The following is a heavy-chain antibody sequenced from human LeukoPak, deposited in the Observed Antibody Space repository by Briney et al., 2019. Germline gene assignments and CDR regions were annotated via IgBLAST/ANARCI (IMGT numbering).Heavy chain of an antibody. CDR2: IYYSGST. V-gene: IGHV4-31*03. CDR3: ARVVVDSSSWYGREFDY. CDR1: GGSISSGVYY. Sequence: PSQTLSLTCTVSGGSISSGVYYWNWIRQHPGKGLEWIGYIYYSGSTYYNPSLKSRVTISVDTSKNQFSLKLSSVTAADTAVYYCARVVVDSSSWYGREFDYWGQGTLVTVSS. D-gene: IGHD6-13*01. J-gene: IGHJ4*02.